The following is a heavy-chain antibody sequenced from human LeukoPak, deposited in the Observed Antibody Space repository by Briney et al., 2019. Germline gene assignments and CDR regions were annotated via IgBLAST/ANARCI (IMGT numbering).Heavy chain of an antibody. CDR2: INHSGST. CDR1: GGSFSGYY. V-gene: IGHV4-34*01. J-gene: IGHJ6*03. D-gene: IGHD3-10*01. Sequence: SETLSLTCAVYGGSFSGYYWSWIRQPPGKGLEWIGEINHSGSTNYNPSLKSRVTISVDTSKNQFSLKLSSVTAADTAVYYCARLARSRGRAMVHYNYYYMDVWGKGTTV. CDR3: ARLARSRGRAMVHYNYYYMDV.